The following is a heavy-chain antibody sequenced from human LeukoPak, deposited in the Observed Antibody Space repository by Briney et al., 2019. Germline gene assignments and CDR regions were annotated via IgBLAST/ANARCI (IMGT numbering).Heavy chain of an antibody. J-gene: IGHJ4*02. D-gene: IGHD1-26*01. CDR1: GGSISSGSYY. CDR2: IYTSGST. V-gene: IGHV4-61*02. Sequence: SETLSLTCTVSGGSISSGSYYWSWIRQPAGKGLEWIGRIYTSGSTNYNPSLKSRVTISVDTSKNQFSLKLSSVTAADTAVYYCARDRGGSYVVPFDYWGQGTLVTVSS. CDR3: ARDRGGSYVVPFDY.